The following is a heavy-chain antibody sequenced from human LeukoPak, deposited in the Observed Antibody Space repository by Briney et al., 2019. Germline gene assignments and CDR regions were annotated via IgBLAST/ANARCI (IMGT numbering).Heavy chain of an antibody. CDR2: IKPDGSEY. J-gene: IGHJ4*02. V-gene: IGHV3-7*01. Sequence: GGSLRLSCVGSGFTLSSSWLNWFRQAPGKGLEWVANIKPDGSEYYYVDSVKGRFTIPRDNAQNSLYLQMNSLRADDTAVYYCARDVSRSFDYWGQGTLVTVSS. CDR3: ARDVSRSFDY. CDR1: GFTLSSSW.